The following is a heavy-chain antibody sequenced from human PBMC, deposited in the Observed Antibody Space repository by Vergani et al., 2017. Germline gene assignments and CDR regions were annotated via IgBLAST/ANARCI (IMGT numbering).Heavy chain of an antibody. CDR3: AGGGRLEWLSTQPPNWYFDF. CDR1: GGSISSGSYY. V-gene: IGHV4-61*02. D-gene: IGHD3-3*01. CDR2: IYTSGST. J-gene: IGHJ2*01. Sequence: QVQLQESGPGLVKHSQTLSLTCTVSGGSISSGSYYWSWIRQPAGKGLEWIGRIYTSGSTNYNPSLKSRVTISVDTSKNQFSLKLSSVTAADTAVYYCAGGGRLEWLSTQPPNWYFDFWGRGTLVTVSS.